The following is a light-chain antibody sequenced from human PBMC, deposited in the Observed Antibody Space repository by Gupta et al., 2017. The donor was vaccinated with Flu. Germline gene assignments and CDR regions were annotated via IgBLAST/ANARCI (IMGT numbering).Light chain of an antibody. J-gene: IGLJ1*01. Sequence: IICTGGGSNVGEGYNILWYQQRPGATPKLLIYDNRSRNAGVPDRFSGSKSATSASLTITGLRAEDEADYFCQAYESSRGGYVFETGTRVTVL. V-gene: IGLV1-40*01. CDR2: DNR. CDR3: QAYESSRGGYV. CDR1: GSNVGEGYN.